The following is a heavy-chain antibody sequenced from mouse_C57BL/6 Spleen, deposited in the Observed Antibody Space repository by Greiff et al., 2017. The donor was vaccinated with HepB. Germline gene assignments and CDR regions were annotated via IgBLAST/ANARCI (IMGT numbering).Heavy chain of an antibody. CDR3: ARSYYYGSGGYFDV. D-gene: IGHD1-1*01. J-gene: IGHJ1*03. CDR1: GFTFSDYY. CDR2: ISNGGGST. V-gene: IGHV5-12*01. Sequence: EVKVVESGGGLVQPGGSLKLSCAASGFTFSDYYMYWVRQTPEKRLEWVAYISNGGGSTYYPDTVKGRFTISRDNAKNTLYLQMSRLKSEDTAMYYCARSYYYGSGGYFDVWGTGTTVTVSS.